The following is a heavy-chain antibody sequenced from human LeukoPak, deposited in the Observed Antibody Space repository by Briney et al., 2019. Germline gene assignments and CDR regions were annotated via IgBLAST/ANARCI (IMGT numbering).Heavy chain of an antibody. CDR3: ASSTSSVHYYMDV. Sequence: SETPSLTCTVSGGSISSYYWSWIRQPPGKGLEWIGYIYYSGSTNYNPSLKSRVTISVDTSKNQFSLKLSSVTAADTAVYYCASSTSSVHYYMDVWGKGTTVTVSS. CDR2: IYYSGST. CDR1: GGSISSYY. D-gene: IGHD2-2*01. V-gene: IGHV4-59*01. J-gene: IGHJ6*03.